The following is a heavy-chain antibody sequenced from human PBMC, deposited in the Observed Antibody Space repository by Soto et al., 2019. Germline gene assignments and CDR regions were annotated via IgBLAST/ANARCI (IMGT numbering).Heavy chain of an antibody. J-gene: IGHJ5*02. CDR2: IYYSGST. CDR3: ARARAPLYSSSWYWFDP. CDR1: GGSISSYY. D-gene: IGHD6-13*01. Sequence: SETLSLTCTVSGGSISSYYWSWIRQPPGKGLEWIGYIYYSGSTNYNPSLKSRVTISVDTSKNQFSLKLSSVTAADTAVYYCARARAPLYSSSWYWFDPWGQGTLVTVSS. V-gene: IGHV4-59*08.